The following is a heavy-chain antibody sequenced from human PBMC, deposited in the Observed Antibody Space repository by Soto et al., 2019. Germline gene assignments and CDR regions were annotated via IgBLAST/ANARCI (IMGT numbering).Heavy chain of an antibody. CDR3: ARQMYNWKRRYPGYYYYYMDV. V-gene: IGHV4-39*01. D-gene: IGHD1-20*01. CDR2: IYYSGST. Sequence: KQSPTLSLTCTVSGGSISSSSYYWGWIRQPPGKGLEWIGSIYYSGSTYYNPSLKSRVTISVDTSKNQFSLKLSSVTAADTAVYYCARQMYNWKRRYPGYYYYYMDVWGKGTTVTVSS. J-gene: IGHJ6*03. CDR1: GGSISSSSYY.